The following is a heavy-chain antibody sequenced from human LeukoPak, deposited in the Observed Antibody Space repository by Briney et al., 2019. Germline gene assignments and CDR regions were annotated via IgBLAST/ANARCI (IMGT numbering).Heavy chain of an antibody. J-gene: IGHJ3*02. CDR3: ENLLVRLPTLDVFDI. V-gene: IGHV3-30*03. CDR2: ISYDGSNK. D-gene: IGHD5-18*01. CDR1: GFTFSSYG. Sequence: GGSLRLSCAASGFTFSSYGMHWVRQAPGKGLEWVAVISYDGSNKYYADSVKGRFTISRDNSKNTLYLQMNSLRAEDTAVYYCENLLVRLPTLDVFDIGAKGKRVTVFS.